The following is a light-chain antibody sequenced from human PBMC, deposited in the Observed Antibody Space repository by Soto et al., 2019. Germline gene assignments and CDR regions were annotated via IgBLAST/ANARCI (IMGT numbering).Light chain of an antibody. CDR1: QSISFY. CDR2: TAS. CDR3: LQDYSYPWT. Sequence: DIQMTQSPSSLSASVGDRVTITCRASQSISFYLNWYRQRPGKAPKLLIYTASNVQSGVPSRISGSGSGTDFTLTISSLQPGDFATYYCLQDYSYPWTFGQGTKVDIK. V-gene: IGKV1-39*01. J-gene: IGKJ1*01.